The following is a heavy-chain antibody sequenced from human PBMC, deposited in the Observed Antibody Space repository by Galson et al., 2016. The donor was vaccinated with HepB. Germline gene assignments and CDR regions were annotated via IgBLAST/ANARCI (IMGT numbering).Heavy chain of an antibody. V-gene: IGHV1-69*13. CDR1: GGTFASYG. CDR3: ARGSNYYHSYAMNV. J-gene: IGHJ6*02. Sequence: SVKVSCKASGGTFASYGISWVRQAPGHGLEWMGGTIPLSGTTNYAQKFQDRVTITADESTSTVYMELGNLTSEDTAIYFCARGSNYYHSYAMNVWGQGTTVTVSS. CDR2: TIPLSGTT.